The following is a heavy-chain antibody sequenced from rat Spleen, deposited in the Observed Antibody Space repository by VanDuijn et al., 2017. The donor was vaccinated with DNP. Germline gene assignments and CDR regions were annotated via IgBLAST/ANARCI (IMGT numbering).Heavy chain of an antibody. CDR1: GFSLTSYN. CDR2: ISNTGGT. J-gene: IGHJ2*01. V-gene: IGHV2-41*01. CDR3: ARDQGGYGYNYFDS. D-gene: IGHD1-9*01. Sequence: QVQLKESGPGLVQPSQTLSLTCTVAGFSLTSYNVHWVRQPPGKGLEWMGVISNTGGTRYNSALKSRLSISRDTSKNQVFLQMNSLQSEDTATYYCARDQGGYGYNYFDSWGQGVMVAVAS.